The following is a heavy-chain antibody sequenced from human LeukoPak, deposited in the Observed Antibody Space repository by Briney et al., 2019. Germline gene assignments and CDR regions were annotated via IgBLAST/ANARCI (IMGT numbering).Heavy chain of an antibody. CDR3: ARGYYDFWSGQSYYFDY. CDR1: GDSISNSDYY. Sequence: SETLSLTCTVSGDSISNSDYYWGWIRQPPGKGLEWIALINYSGRTFYNPSLKSRVTISVDTSKNQFSLKLSSVTAADTAVYYCARGYYDFWSGQSYYFDYWGQGTLVTVSS. J-gene: IGHJ4*02. CDR2: INYSGRT. V-gene: IGHV4-39*07. D-gene: IGHD3-3*01.